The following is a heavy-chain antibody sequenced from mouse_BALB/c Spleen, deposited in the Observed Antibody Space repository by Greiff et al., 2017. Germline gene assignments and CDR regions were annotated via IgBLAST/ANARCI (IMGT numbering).Heavy chain of an antibody. CDR1: GFTFSSYA. CDR2: ISSGGST. J-gene: IGHJ2*01. V-gene: IGHV5-6-5*01. CDR3: ARDYYGRYFDY. D-gene: IGHD1-1*01. Sequence: EVKLVESGGGLVKPGGSLKLSCAASGFTFSSYAMSWVRQTPEKRLEWVASISSGGSTYYPDSVKGRFTISRDNARNILYLQMSSLRSEDTAMYYCARDYYGRYFDYWGQGTTLTVSS.